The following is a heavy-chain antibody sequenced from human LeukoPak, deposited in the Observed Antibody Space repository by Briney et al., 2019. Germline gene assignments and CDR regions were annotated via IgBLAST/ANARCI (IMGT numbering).Heavy chain of an antibody. D-gene: IGHD5-18*01. V-gene: IGHV3-23*01. CDR2: IPSGGGT. CDR3: ARGEPTKQLWERYYYYYMDV. Sequence: PGGSLRLSCAASGFTFSTYGMSWVRQAPGKGLQWVSTIPSGGGTYYADSVKGRFTISRDNSKNTLYLQMNSLRAEDTAVYYCARGEPTKQLWERYYYYYMDVWGKGTTVTISS. J-gene: IGHJ6*03. CDR1: GFTFSTYG.